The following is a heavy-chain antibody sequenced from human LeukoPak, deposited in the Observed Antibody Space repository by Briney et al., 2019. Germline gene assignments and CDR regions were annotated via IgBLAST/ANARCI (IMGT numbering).Heavy chain of an antibody. D-gene: IGHD5-18*01. J-gene: IGHJ4*02. V-gene: IGHV4-34*01. CDR2: INHSGST. CDR3: ARRWPGGYSYGYV. Sequence: SETLSLTCAVYGGSFSGYYWSWIRQPPGKGLEWIGEINHSGSTNYNPSLKSRVTISVDTSKNQFSLKLSSVTAADTAVYYCARRWPGGYSYGYVWGQGTLVTVSS. CDR1: GGSFSGYY.